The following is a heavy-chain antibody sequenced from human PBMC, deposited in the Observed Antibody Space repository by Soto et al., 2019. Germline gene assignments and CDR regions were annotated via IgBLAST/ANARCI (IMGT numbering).Heavy chain of an antibody. D-gene: IGHD3-10*01. CDR1: GGSLSSGGYY. CDR3: ARDFGSGSYYFQEYYFDY. Sequence: SETLSLTCTVSGGSLSSGGYYWSWIRQHPGKGLEWIGYIYYSGSTYYNPSLKSRVTISVDTSKNQFSLQLNSVTPEDTAVYYCARDFGSGSYYFQEYYFDYWGQGTLVTVSS. CDR2: IYYSGST. V-gene: IGHV4-31*03. J-gene: IGHJ4*02.